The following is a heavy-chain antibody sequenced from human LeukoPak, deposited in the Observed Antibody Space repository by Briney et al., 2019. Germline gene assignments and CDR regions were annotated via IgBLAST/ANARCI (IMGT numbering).Heavy chain of an antibody. J-gene: IGHJ3*02. Sequence: PSETLSLTCTVSGGSISSSSYYSGWIRQPPGKGLEWIGSIYYSGSTYYNPSLKSRVTISVDTSKNQFSLKLSSVTASDTAVYYCASPKSYDFWRLDAFDILGQGTMVTVSS. CDR3: ASPKSYDFWRLDAFDI. CDR1: GGSISSSSYY. V-gene: IGHV4-39*01. CDR2: IYYSGST. D-gene: IGHD3-3*01.